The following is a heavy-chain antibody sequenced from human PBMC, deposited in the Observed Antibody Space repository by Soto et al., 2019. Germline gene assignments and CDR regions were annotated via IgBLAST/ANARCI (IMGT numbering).Heavy chain of an antibody. Sequence: GGSLRLSCAASGFTFSSYQMNWVRQAPGKGLEWVSYITSSGSTMYYADSVKGRFTISRDNAKNSLYLQMNSLRAEDTAVYYCARDRVTSFGVVVFDYWGQGT. CDR3: ARDRVTSFGVVVFDY. CDR1: GFTFSSYQ. J-gene: IGHJ4*02. D-gene: IGHD3-3*01. V-gene: IGHV3-48*03. CDR2: ITSSGSTM.